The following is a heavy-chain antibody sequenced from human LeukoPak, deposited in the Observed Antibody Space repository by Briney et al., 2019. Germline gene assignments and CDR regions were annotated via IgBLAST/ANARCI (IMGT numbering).Heavy chain of an antibody. D-gene: IGHD5-24*01. CDR2: ISGSGGST. J-gene: IGHJ4*02. Sequence: GGSLRLSCAASGFNFRIHGINWVRQAPGKGLEWVSAISGSGGSTYYADSVKGRFTISRDNSKNTLYLQMNSLRAEDTAVYYCAKDLTPMADNRGGYWGQGTLVTVSS. CDR3: AKDLTPMADNRGGY. CDR1: GFNFRIHG. V-gene: IGHV3-23*01.